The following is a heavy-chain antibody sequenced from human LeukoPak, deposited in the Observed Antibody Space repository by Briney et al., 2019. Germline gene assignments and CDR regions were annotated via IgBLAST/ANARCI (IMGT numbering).Heavy chain of an antibody. V-gene: IGHV4-59*01. CDR3: ARVFRRDGYFDY. CDR1: GYSITSCY. D-gene: IGHD5-24*01. J-gene: IGHJ4*02. CDR2: IFYSGNT. Sequence: KPAETLSLTCTVSGYSITSCYWSWIRQPPGKGLEWIGYIFYSGNTDYNPSLKSRVTISVDTSRNQFSLKLDSVTAADTAVYYCARVFRRDGYFDYWGQGTLVTVSS.